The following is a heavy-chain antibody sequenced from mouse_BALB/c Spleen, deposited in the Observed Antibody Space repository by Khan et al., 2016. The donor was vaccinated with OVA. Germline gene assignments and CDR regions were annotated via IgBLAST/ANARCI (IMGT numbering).Heavy chain of an antibody. Sequence: VQLQQSGPELVKPGASVKISCKASGYSFTGYFMNWVMQSHGKSLEWIGRINPHIGETFYNQKFKGKATLLVAEPSSTAHMELRSLASEDSAVYYCARLCGSDFDYWGQGTTLTVSA. D-gene: IGHD1-1*01. CDR2: INPHIGET. CDR3: ARLCGSDFDY. CDR1: GYSFTGYF. V-gene: IGHV1-20*02. J-gene: IGHJ2*01.